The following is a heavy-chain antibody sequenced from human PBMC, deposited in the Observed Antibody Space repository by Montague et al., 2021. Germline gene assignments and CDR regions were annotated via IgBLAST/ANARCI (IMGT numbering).Heavy chain of an antibody. CDR1: GFTFSLYA. CDR3: ANNIHFDY. V-gene: IGHV3-23*01. Sequence: SLRLSCAVSGFTFSLYAMNWVRQAPGKGLEWVSAISGSGGNTYYADSVKGRFTISRDNSKNTVYLQMSSLRADDTAVYYCANNIHFDYWGQGTLVTVSS. CDR2: ISGSGGNT. J-gene: IGHJ4*02.